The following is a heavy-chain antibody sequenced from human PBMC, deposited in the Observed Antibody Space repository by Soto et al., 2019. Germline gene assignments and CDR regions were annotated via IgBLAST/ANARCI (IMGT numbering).Heavy chain of an antibody. J-gene: IGHJ6*02. CDR2: IQNTGGT. D-gene: IGHD1-1*01. Sequence: QVQVQQWGAGLLKPSETLSLTCAVYGGSFSENHWSWIRQPPGKGLEWIGEIQNTGGTNYSPSLKSRVTISVDRSKNQLSLSLTSVPAADTAVYYCARSRNLDVWGQGTTVIVSS. CDR3: ARSRNLDV. CDR1: GGSFSENH. V-gene: IGHV4-34*01.